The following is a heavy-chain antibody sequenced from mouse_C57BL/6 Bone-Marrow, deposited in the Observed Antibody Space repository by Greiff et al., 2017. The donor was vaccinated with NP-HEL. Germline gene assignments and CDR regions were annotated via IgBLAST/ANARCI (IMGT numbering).Heavy chain of an antibody. D-gene: IGHD4-1*02. CDR3: ARSQLGPLFAY. J-gene: IGHJ3*01. Sequence: EVQRVESGGGLVQPGGSLSLSCAASGFTFPDYYMSWVRQPPGKALEWLGFIRNKANGYTTEYSASVKGRFTISRDNSQSILYLQMNALRAEDSATYYCARSQLGPLFAYWGQGTLVTVSA. CDR2: IRNKANGYTT. CDR1: GFTFPDYY. V-gene: IGHV7-3*01.